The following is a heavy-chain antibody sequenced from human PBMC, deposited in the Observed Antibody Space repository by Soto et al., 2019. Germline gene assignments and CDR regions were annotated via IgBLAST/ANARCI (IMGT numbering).Heavy chain of an antibody. D-gene: IGHD3-10*01. CDR2: ISAYNGNT. CDR3: ARGPMVRGVIMFPYMDV. J-gene: IGHJ6*03. CDR1: GYTFTSYG. V-gene: IGHV1-18*01. Sequence: ASVKVSCKASGYTFTSYGISWVRQAPGQGLEWMRWISAYNGNTNYAQKLQGRVTMTTDTSTSTAYMELRSLRSDDTAVYYCARGPMVRGVIMFPYMDVWGKGTTVTVSS.